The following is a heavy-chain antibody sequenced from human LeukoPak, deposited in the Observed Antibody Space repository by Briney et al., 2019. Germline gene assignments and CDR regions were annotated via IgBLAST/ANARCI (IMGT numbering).Heavy chain of an antibody. CDR3: VRDSLVGYGHRYFDC. J-gene: IGHJ4*02. Sequence: GGSLRLSCVASVFTLSSHWMSWVRQAPGKGLEWVANIKQDGSEKKYVDSVRGRLTISRDNAKNSLYLQMNSLRVEDTAVYYCVRDSLVGYGHRYFDCWGQGTLVTVSS. CDR1: VFTLSSHW. V-gene: IGHV3-7*01. CDR2: IKQDGSEK. D-gene: IGHD5-18*01.